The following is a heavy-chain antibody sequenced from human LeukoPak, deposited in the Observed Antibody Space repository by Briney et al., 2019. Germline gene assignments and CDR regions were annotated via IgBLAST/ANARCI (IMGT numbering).Heavy chain of an antibody. CDR3: ARDQDDSSGPFDY. Sequence: GGSLRLSCAASGFTFSSYAMSWVRQAPGKGLEWVSAISGSGGSTYYADSVKGRFTISRDNSKNTLYLQMNSLRAEDTAVYYCARDQDDSSGPFDYWGQGTLVTVSS. D-gene: IGHD3-22*01. V-gene: IGHV3-23*01. CDR2: ISGSGGST. J-gene: IGHJ4*02. CDR1: GFTFSSYA.